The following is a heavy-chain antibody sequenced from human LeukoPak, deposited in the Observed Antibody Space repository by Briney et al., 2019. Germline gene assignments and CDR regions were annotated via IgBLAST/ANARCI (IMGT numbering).Heavy chain of an antibody. D-gene: IGHD6-13*01. Sequence: SVKDSCKASGYTFTSYDINWVRQATGQGLEWMGWMSPNSGNTGYAQKFQGRVTMTRNASISTAYMELSSLRSDDTAVYYCARGAGSTWAQRGYFQHWGQGTLVTVSS. CDR2: MSPNSGNT. V-gene: IGHV1-8*01. J-gene: IGHJ1*01. CDR1: GYTFTSYD. CDR3: ARGAGSTWAQRGYFQH.